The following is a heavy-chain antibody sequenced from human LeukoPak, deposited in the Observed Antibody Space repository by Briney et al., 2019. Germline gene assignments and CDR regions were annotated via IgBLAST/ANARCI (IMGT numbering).Heavy chain of an antibody. V-gene: IGHV3-30*18. CDR2: ISYDGSNK. CDR1: GFALSSHW. CDR3: AKDLCSGGSCYWFDY. D-gene: IGHD2-15*01. Sequence: GGSLRLSCAASGFALSSHWMTWVRQVPGRGPEWVAVISYDGSNKYYADSVKGRFTISRDNSKNTLYLQMNSLRAEDTAVYYCAKDLCSGGSCYWFDYWGQGTLVTVSS. J-gene: IGHJ4*02.